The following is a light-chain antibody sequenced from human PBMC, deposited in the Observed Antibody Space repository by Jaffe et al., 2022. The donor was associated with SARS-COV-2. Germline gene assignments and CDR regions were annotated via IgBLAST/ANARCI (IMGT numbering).Light chain of an antibody. V-gene: IGLV2-14*01. CDR2: DVS. CDR3: SSYTSDSTLV. J-gene: IGLJ2*01. Sequence: QSALTQPASVSGFPGQSITISCTGTSSDVGGYSYVSWYQQHPGKAPKLVIYDVSNRPSGVSNRFSGSKSGNTASLTISGLQAEDEADYYCSSYTSDSTLVFGGGTKLTVL. CDR1: SSDVGGYSY.